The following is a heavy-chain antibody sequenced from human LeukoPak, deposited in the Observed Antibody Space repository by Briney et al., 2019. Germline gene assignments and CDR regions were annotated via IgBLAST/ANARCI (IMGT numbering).Heavy chain of an antibody. Sequence: GASVKVSCKTSGYTFADYYMHWVRQAPGQGLEWMGWINPSSGGTNYAQKFQGRVIMTRDTSISTAYMEVSGLRSDDTAVYYCARDHQDFWSGHYFYYYGVDVWGQGTTVTVSS. CDR1: GYTFADYY. D-gene: IGHD3-3*01. CDR2: INPSSGGT. J-gene: IGHJ6*02. CDR3: ARDHQDFWSGHYFYYYGVDV. V-gene: IGHV1-2*02.